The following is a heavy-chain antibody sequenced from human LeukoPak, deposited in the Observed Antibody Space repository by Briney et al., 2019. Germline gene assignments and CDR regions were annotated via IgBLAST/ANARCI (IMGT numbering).Heavy chain of an antibody. D-gene: IGHD2-2*01. CDR1: GGTFSSYA. CDR2: IIPIFGTA. V-gene: IGHV1-69*05. Sequence: SVKVSCKASGGTFSSYAISWVRQAPGQGLEWMGGIIPIFGTANYAQKFQGRVTITTDESTSTAYMELSSLRSEDTAVYYCARAGVVVPAARGYFDLWGRGALVTVSS. J-gene: IGHJ2*01. CDR3: ARAGVVVPAARGYFDL.